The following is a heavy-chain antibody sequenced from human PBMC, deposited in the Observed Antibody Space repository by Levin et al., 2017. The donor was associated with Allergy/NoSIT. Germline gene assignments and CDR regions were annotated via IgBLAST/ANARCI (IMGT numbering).Heavy chain of an antibody. CDR3: TTDLEGYCSGDNCPLDY. CDR2: IKSKSDGGTT. Sequence: GESLKISCAASGFTFSNAWMSWVRQAPGKGLKWVGRIKSKSDGGTTDYAAPVKGRFTISRSDSKNTVYLQMNSLKTDDTAVYYCTTDLEGYCSGDNCPLDYWGQGTLVTVSS. J-gene: IGHJ4*02. V-gene: IGHV3-15*01. CDR1: GFTFSNAW. D-gene: IGHD2-15*01.